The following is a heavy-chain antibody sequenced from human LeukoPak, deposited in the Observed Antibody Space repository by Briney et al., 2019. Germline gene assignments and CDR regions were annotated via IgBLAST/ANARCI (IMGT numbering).Heavy chain of an antibody. Sequence: SETLSLTCTVSGYSISSGYYWGWIRQPPGKGVEWIGSIYHSGSTFYTPSLKSRVPISVDTSKNQFSQKLSSVTAANTAVYYCARDPISMRILGVVIEAGFDPWGQGTLVTVSS. CDR1: GYSISSGYY. J-gene: IGHJ5*02. CDR3: ARDPISMRILGVVIEAGFDP. V-gene: IGHV4-38-2*02. D-gene: IGHD3-3*01. CDR2: IYHSGST.